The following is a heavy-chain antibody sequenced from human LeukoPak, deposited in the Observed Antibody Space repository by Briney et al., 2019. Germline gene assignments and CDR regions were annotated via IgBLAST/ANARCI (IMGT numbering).Heavy chain of an antibody. Sequence: SQTLSLTCAISGDSDSSNSAAWNWIRQSPSRGLEWLGRTYYRSKWYNDYAVSVKSRITINPDTSKNQFSLQLNSVTPEDTAVYYCAVGWAVAGNPSAFDIWGQGTMVTVSS. J-gene: IGHJ3*02. V-gene: IGHV6-1*01. D-gene: IGHD6-19*01. CDR2: TYYRSKWYN. CDR1: GDSDSSNSAA. CDR3: AVGWAVAGNPSAFDI.